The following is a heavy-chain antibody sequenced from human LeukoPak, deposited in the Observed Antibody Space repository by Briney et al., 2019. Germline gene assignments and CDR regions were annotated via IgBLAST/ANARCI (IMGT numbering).Heavy chain of an antibody. CDR1: GFTFSSYG. J-gene: IGHJ4*02. V-gene: IGHV3-33*01. CDR2: IWYDGGNK. Sequence: GGSLRLSCAASGFTFSSYGMHWVRQAPGKGLEWVAVIWYDGGNKYYADSVKGRFTISRGNSKNTLYLQMNSLRAEDTAVYYCARDKGGYFDWLSSHTGYFDYWGQGTLVTVSS. D-gene: IGHD3-9*01. CDR3: ARDKGGYFDWLSSHTGYFDY.